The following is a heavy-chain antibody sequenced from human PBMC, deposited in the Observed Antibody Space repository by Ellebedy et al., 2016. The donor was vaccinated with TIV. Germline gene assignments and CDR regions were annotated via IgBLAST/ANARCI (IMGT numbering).Heavy chain of an antibody. CDR2: ISVYNGNT. J-gene: IGHJ4*02. V-gene: IGHV1-18*01. D-gene: IGHD3-9*01. Sequence: AASVKVSCKASGYTFTSYGISWVRQAPGQGLEWMGWISVYNGNTNYAQKLQGRVTMTTDTSTSTAYMELRSLRSDDTAVYYCARVGSLGSYDILTGYYKRGDNKPQSYFDYWGQGTLVTVSS. CDR1: GYTFTSYG. CDR3: ARVGSLGSYDILTGYYKRGDNKPQSYFDY.